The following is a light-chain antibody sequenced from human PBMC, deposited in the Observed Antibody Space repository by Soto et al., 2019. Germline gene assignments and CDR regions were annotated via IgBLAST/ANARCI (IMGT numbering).Light chain of an antibody. CDR3: QPYNNWSRLLT. CDR2: GAS. V-gene: IGKV3-15*01. CDR1: QSVSSN. Sequence: EIVLKMSPATLSVSPGERATLYCRASQSVSSNLAWYQQKPGQAPRLLIYGASTRATGIPARFSGSGSGTEFTLTISSLHSEDFAVYYCQPYNNWSRLLTYGGGT. J-gene: IGKJ4*01.